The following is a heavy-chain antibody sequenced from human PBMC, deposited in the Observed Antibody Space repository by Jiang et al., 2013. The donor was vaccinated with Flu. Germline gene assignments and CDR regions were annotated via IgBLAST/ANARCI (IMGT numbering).Heavy chain of an antibody. D-gene: IGHD6-19*01. Sequence: QLVESGGGLVQPGRSLRLSCTTSGFTFEDYTMSWFRQAPGKGLEWVGFIRSKTSGGTTEYAASVKGRFTISRDDSKTIAYLQMNSLKTDDTAMYYCTRDRATRARGSSGFVAWGQGTLVTVSS. V-gene: IGHV3-49*03. CDR3: TRDRATRARGSSGFVA. J-gene: IGHJ5*02. CDR2: IRSKTSGGTT. CDR1: GFTFEDYT.